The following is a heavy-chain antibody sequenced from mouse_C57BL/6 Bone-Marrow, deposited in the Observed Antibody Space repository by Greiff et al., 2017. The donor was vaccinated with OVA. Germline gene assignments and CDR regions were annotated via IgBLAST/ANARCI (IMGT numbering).Heavy chain of an antibody. V-gene: IGHV1-54*01. CDR2: INPGSGGT. D-gene: IGHD1-1*01. Sequence: VQLQQSGAELVRPGTSVKVSCKASGYAFTNYLIEWVKQRPGQGLEWIGVINPGSGGTNYNEKFKGKATLTADKSSSTAYMQLSSLTSEDSAVYFCARGEFTTVVATDYFDYWGQGTTLTVSS. J-gene: IGHJ2*01. CDR1: GYAFTNYL. CDR3: ARGEFTTVVATDYFDY.